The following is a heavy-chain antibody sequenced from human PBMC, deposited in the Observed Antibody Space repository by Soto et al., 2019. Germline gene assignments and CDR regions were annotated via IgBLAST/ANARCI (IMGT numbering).Heavy chain of an antibody. CDR3: ARGYYDFWSGYYTEYYYYGMDV. CDR2: IYYSGST. D-gene: IGHD3-3*01. J-gene: IGHJ6*02. CDR1: GGSISSYY. V-gene: IGHV4-59*01. Sequence: QVQLQESGPGLVKPSETLSLTCTVSGGSISSYYWSWIRQPPGKGLEWIGYIYYSGSTNYNPSLKSRVTISVDTSKNQFSLKLSSVTAADTAVYYCARGYYDFWSGYYTEYYYYGMDVWGQGTTVTVSS.